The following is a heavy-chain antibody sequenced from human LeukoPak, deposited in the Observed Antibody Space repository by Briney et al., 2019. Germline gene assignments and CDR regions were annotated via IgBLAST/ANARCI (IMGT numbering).Heavy chain of an antibody. D-gene: IGHD2-15*01. CDR3: VKDMGWPILEAFDI. J-gene: IGHJ3*02. CDR2: ISWNSGDI. V-gene: IGHV3-9*01. Sequence: PGGSLRLSCAASGFTFDDYAMHWVRQAPGKGLEWVSGISWNSGDIGYADSVKGRFTISRDNAKNSLYLQMNSLRAEDTALYYCVKDMGWPILEAFDIWGQGTMVTVSS. CDR1: GFTFDDYA.